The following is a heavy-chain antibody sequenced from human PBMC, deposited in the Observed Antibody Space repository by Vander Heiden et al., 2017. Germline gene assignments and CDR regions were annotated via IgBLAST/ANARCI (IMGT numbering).Heavy chain of an antibody. CDR3: ARRGYYYYGMDV. CDR2: INSDGSST. Sequence: EVQLVESGGGLVQPGGSLRLSCAASGFTFSSYWMHWVRQAPGKGLVGVSRINSDGSSTSYADSVKGRFTISRDNAKNTLYLKMNSLRAEDTAVYYCARRGYYYYGMDVWGQGTTVTVSS. V-gene: IGHV3-74*01. CDR1: GFTFSSYW. J-gene: IGHJ6*02.